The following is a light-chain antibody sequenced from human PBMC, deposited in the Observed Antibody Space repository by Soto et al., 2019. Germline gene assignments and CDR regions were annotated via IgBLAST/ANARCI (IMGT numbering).Light chain of an antibody. CDR1: QSVSSSY. CDR2: GVS. V-gene: IGKV3-20*01. Sequence: EIVLTQSPGTLSFSPGERPTLSCRVSQSVSSSYLAWYQQKPGQSPRLLIYGVSSRATGIPDRFSGSGSGTDFTLAISRLETEDFAVYYCQQYGSSLITFGQGTRLEI. J-gene: IGKJ5*01. CDR3: QQYGSSLIT.